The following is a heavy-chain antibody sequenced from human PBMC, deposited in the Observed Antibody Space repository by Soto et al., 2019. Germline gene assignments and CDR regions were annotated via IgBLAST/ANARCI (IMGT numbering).Heavy chain of an antibody. J-gene: IGHJ4*02. CDR3: ARDHVDTPMTNFDY. CDR1: GYTFISYY. D-gene: IGHD5-18*01. Sequence: QVQLVQSGAEVKKPGASVKVSCRTSGYTFISYYIHWVQQAPGQGLEWMGLINPTDAYTDYAQKFQGRITLTRDTSTSIVYMELSSLRSEDTAIYYCARDHVDTPMTNFDYWGQGTLVTVSS. V-gene: IGHV1-46*01. CDR2: INPTDAYT.